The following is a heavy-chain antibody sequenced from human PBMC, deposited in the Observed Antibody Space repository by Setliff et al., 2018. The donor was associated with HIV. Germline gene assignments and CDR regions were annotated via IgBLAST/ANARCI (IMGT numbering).Heavy chain of an antibody. CDR3: ARTRGRALVSYYFDS. CDR1: GGSFSGYY. CDR2: IIHSGST. J-gene: IGHJ4*02. Sequence: LSLTCAVYGGSFSGYYWSWIRQPPGKGLEWIGEIIHSGSTNYNPSLNSRVTMSLDTSRDQFSLKLSSVTAADTAVYYCARTRGRALVSYYFDSWGQGRLVTVSS. D-gene: IGHD1-26*01. V-gene: IGHV4-34*12.